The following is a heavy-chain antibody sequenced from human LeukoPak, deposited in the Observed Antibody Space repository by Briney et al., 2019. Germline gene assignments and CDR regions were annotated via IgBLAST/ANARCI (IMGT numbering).Heavy chain of an antibody. CDR1: GYTFTSYG. CDR2: ISAYNGNT. J-gene: IGHJ3*02. CDR3: ARVRRGYWRDAFDI. D-gene: IGHD2-21*02. Sequence: ASVKVSCKASGYTFTSYGISWVRQAPGQGLEWMGWISAYNGNTNYAQKLQGRVTMTTDTSTSTAYMELRSLRSDDTAVYYCARVRRGYWRDAFDIWGQGTMVTVSS. V-gene: IGHV1-18*01.